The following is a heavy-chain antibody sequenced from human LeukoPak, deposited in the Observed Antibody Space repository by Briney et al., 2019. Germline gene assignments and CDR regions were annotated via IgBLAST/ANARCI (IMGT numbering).Heavy chain of an antibody. CDR1: GGSTSSGSYY. Sequence: SQTLSLTCTVSGGSTSSGSYYWSWIRQPAGKGLEWIGRIYTSGSTNYNPSLKSRVTISVDTSKNQFSLKLSSVTAADTAVYYCAREREYCSSTSCYYWFDPWGQGTLVTVSS. D-gene: IGHD2-2*01. V-gene: IGHV4-61*02. CDR2: IYTSGST. CDR3: AREREYCSSTSCYYWFDP. J-gene: IGHJ5*02.